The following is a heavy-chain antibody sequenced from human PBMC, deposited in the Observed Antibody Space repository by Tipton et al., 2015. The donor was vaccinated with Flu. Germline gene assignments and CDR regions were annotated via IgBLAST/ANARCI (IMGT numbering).Heavy chain of an antibody. CDR1: GGSISSGGAY. D-gene: IGHD3-10*01. CDR3: ARDQGFGAGLTYGYYAMDV. V-gene: IGHV4-31*03. Sequence: TLSLTCTVSGGSISSGGAYWSWIRQHPGKGLEWIGCIYYSGSTYYNPSLESRLTISVDTSKNQFSLRMNSVTAADTAVYYCARDQGFGAGLTYGYYAMDVWGQGTTVTVSS. J-gene: IGHJ6*02. CDR2: IYYSGST.